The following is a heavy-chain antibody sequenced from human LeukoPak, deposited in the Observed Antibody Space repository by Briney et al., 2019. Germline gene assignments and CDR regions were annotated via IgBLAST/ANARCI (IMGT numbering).Heavy chain of an antibody. CDR3: ARDQGNYDIDY. J-gene: IGHJ4*02. Sequence: PSETLSLTCTVSGGSISSSSYYWGWIRQPPGKGLEWIGSIYYSGSTYYNPSLNSRVTMSIDTSKNQYSLKLSAVTAADTAIYYCARDQGNYDIDYWGQGTLVTVSS. CDR1: GGSISSSSYY. CDR2: IYYSGST. D-gene: IGHD3-9*01. V-gene: IGHV4-39*07.